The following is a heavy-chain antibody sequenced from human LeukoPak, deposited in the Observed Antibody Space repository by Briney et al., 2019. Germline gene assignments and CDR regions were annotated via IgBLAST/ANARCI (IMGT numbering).Heavy chain of an antibody. V-gene: IGHV3-7*01. CDR2: IKQDGSEK. J-gene: IGHJ6*02. D-gene: IGHD3-22*01. CDR3: AREGDDYYDSSGYPYGYYGMDV. Sequence: GGSLRLSCAASGFTFSSYWMCWVRQAPGKGLEWVANIKQDGSEKYYVDSVKGRFTISRDNAKNSLYLQMNSLRAEDTAVYYCAREGDDYYDSSGYPYGYYGMDVWGQGTTVTVSS. CDR1: GFTFSSYW.